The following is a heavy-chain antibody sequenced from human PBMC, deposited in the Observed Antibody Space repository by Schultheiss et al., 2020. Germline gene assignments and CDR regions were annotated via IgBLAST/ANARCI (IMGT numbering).Heavy chain of an antibody. V-gene: IGHV5-10-1*01. CDR1: GYRFTSYW. CDR3: ARRVSGGFDS. CDR2: IDPSDSYT. J-gene: IGHJ5*01. Sequence: GESLKISCKGSGYRFTSYWITWVRQMPGKGLEWMGKIDPSDSYTNYSPSFQGHVTISADKSISTAYLQWSSLKASDTAIYYCARRVSGGFDSWGQGTLVTVSS. D-gene: IGHD2-15*01.